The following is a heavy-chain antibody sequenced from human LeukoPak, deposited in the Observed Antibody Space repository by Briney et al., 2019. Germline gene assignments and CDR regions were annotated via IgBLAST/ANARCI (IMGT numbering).Heavy chain of an antibody. CDR2: IYYSGST. Sequence: SETLSLTCTVSGGSISSSSYYWGWIRQPPGKGLEWIGSIYYSGSTYYNPSLKSRVTISVDTSKNQFSLKLSSVTAVDTAVYYCARDKTGTTGLGFDPWGQGTLVTVSS. CDR1: GGSISSSSYY. J-gene: IGHJ5*02. CDR3: ARDKTGTTGLGFDP. D-gene: IGHD1-1*01. V-gene: IGHV4-39*07.